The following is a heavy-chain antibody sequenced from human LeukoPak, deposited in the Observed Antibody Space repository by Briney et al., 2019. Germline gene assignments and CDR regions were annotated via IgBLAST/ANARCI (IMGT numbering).Heavy chain of an antibody. CDR1: GFTFSSYA. Sequence: GGSLRLSCAASGFTFSSYAMNWVRQAPGKGLEWVSGISSSGGSTYYADSVKGRFTVSRDNSKSTLYLQMSSLRAEDTAVYYCAKAGGPMVFYGMDVWGQGTTVTVSS. D-gene: IGHD3-10*01. J-gene: IGHJ6*02. CDR3: AKAGGPMVFYGMDV. V-gene: IGHV3-23*01. CDR2: ISSSGGST.